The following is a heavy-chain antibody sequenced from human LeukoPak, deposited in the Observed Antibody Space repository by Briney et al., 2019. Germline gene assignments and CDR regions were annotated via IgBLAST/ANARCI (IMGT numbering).Heavy chain of an antibody. CDR3: ATQATSGWHFS. Sequence: ASVKVCCKASGYTFTGYYMHWVRQAPGQGPEWMGWINPNSGGTNYAQKFQGRVTMTRDTSLSTVYMELSRLRSDDTAMYYCATQATSGWHFSWGQGTLVTVSS. J-gene: IGHJ5*02. D-gene: IGHD6-19*01. CDR2: INPNSGGT. V-gene: IGHV1-2*02. CDR1: GYTFTGYY.